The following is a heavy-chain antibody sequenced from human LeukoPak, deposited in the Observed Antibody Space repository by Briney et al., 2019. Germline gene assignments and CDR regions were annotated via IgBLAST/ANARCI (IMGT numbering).Heavy chain of an antibody. CDR1: GYSFTSYW. Sequence: GGSLKISCKGSGYSFTSYWIGWVRQMPGKGLEWMGIIYPGDSDTRYSPSFQGQVTISADKSISTAYLQWSSLKASDTAMYYCARRLYYYDSSGYRGYYFDYWGQGTLVTVSS. CDR3: ARRLYYYDSSGYRGYYFDY. D-gene: IGHD3-22*01. CDR2: IYPGDSDT. V-gene: IGHV5-51*01. J-gene: IGHJ4*02.